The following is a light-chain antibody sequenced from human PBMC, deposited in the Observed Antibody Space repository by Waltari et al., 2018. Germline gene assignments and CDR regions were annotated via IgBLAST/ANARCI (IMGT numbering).Light chain of an antibody. Sequence: DIQLTQSPSFLSASVGDSVTITCRASQDISSHLAWYQKNPGKAPKLLVYGASTLGSGVPSGFSGGGSGTEFTLTISSLQPEDFATYYCQRYNGALFTFGPGTKVTLK. CDR2: GAS. J-gene: IGKJ3*01. V-gene: IGKV1-9*01. CDR1: QDISSH. CDR3: QRYNGALFT.